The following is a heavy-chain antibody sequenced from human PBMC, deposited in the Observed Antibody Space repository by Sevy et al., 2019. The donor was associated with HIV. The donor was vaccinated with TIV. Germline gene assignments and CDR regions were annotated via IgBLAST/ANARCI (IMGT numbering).Heavy chain of an antibody. CDR2: IYYSGST. Sequence: SETLSLTCTVSGGSVSSGSYYWSWIRQPPGKGLEWIGYIYYSGSTNYNPSLKSRVTISVDTSKNQFSLKLSSVTAADTAVYYCARREGLYFGYWGQGTLVTVS. CDR3: ARREGLYFGY. J-gene: IGHJ4*02. CDR1: GGSVSSGSYY. D-gene: IGHD2-2*02. V-gene: IGHV4-61*01.